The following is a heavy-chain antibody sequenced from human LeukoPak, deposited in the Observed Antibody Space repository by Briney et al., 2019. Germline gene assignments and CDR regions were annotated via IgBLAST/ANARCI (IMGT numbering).Heavy chain of an antibody. V-gene: IGHV3-30*18. CDR1: GFTFSSYG. J-gene: IGHJ4*02. CDR3: AKDHQSGIVVVTAPGFFDY. D-gene: IGHD2-21*02. Sequence: GGSLRLSCVTSGFTFSSYGMHWVRQVPGKGLQWVAVISYDAKSSYHVDSVKGRFTISRDNSKNTLYLQMNSLRAEDTAVYYCAKDHQSGIVVVTAPGFFDYWGQGTLVTVSS. CDR2: ISYDAKSS.